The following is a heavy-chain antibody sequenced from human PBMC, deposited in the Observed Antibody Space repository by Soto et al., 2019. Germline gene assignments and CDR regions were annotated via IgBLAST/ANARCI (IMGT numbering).Heavy chain of an antibody. CDR3: ARGTKVMVRGVSGGMDV. Sequence: QVQLQESGPGLVKPSETLSLTCTVSGGSISSYYWSWIRQPPGKGLEWIGYIYYSGSTNYNPSLKSRVTISVDTSKNQFSLKLSSVTAADTAVYYCARGTKVMVRGVSGGMDVWGQGTTVTVSS. CDR2: IYYSGST. D-gene: IGHD3-10*01. J-gene: IGHJ6*02. CDR1: GGSISSYY. V-gene: IGHV4-59*01.